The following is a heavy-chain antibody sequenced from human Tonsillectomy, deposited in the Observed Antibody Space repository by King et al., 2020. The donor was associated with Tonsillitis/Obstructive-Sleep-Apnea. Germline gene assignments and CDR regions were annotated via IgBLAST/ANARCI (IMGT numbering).Heavy chain of an antibody. D-gene: IGHD3-22*01. J-gene: IGHJ3*02. Sequence: QLVQSGAEVKKPGESLRISCKGSGYSFTSYWISWVRQRPGKGLEWMGRIDPSDSYTNYSPSFQGHVTISSDTSITTAYLQWSSLKASDTAMYYCARHSEYYYESSEYLHAFDIWGQGTMVTVSS. CDR3: ARHSEYYYESSEYLHAFDI. CDR2: IDPSDSYT. V-gene: IGHV5-10-1*01. CDR1: GYSFTSYW.